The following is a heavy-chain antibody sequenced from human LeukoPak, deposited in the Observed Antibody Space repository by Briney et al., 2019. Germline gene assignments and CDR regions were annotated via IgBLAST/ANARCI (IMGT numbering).Heavy chain of an antibody. V-gene: IGHV3-49*04. J-gene: IGHJ4*02. CDR2: IRRRAYGGAS. Sequence: GGSLRLSCTTSGFAFYDFAMSWVRQPAGKGLEWVGFIRRRAYGGASEYAASVKGRFIISRDDSKGIAYLQMNSLKTEDTAVYYCSRNGLVDFDYWARDPGSSSPQ. CDR3: SRNGLVDFDY. CDR1: GFAFYDFA.